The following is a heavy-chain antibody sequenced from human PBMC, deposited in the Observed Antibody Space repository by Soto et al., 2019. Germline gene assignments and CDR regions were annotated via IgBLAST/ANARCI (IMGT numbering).Heavy chain of an antibody. V-gene: IGHV4-38-2*01. CDR2: ISHSGRT. D-gene: IGHD3-10*01. J-gene: IGHJ4*02. CDR3: ARVRVSRNSYFDS. Sequence: SETLSLTCGVSNYSISSGYYWGWIRQPPGKGLEWIGSISHSGRTFYNPSLKSRVSISVDTSKNQFSLNPRSVTAADTAVFFCARVRVSRNSYFDSWGQGTLVTVSS. CDR1: NYSISSGYY.